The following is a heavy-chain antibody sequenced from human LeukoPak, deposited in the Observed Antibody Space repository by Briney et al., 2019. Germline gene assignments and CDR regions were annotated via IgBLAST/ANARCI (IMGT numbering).Heavy chain of an antibody. D-gene: IGHD3-10*01. CDR3: AREGWRNYGSGSYYSAPDS. J-gene: IGHJ4*02. Sequence: GGSLRLSCAASRFTFSSYSMNWVRQAPGKGLAWVSSISTSSSYIYYADSVKGRFTISRDNAKNSLYLQMNSLRAEDTAVYYCAREGWRNYGSGSYYSAPDSWGQGTLVTVSS. CDR1: RFTFSSYS. V-gene: IGHV3-21*01. CDR2: ISTSSSYI.